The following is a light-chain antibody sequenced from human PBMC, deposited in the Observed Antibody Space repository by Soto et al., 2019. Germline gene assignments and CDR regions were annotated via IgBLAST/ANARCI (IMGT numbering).Light chain of an antibody. J-gene: IGKJ1*01. Sequence: DVVMTQSPLSLPVTLGQPASISCRSSQSLVSSDGNTFLIWFQQRPGQSPRRLIYKVSNRDSGVPDRFSGSGSGTDFTLKISRVEAEDVGVYYCMQGTHWPVTFGQGTKVEI. CDR3: MQGTHWPVT. CDR2: KVS. V-gene: IGKV2-30*01. CDR1: QSLVSSDGNTF.